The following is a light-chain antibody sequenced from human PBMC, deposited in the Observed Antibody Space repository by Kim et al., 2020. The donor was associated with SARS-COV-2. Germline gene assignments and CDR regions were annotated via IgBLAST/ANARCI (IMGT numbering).Light chain of an antibody. CDR1: SSDVGGYDF. CDR3: SSYTSSSTLV. CDR2: DVS. Sequence: QSALTQPASVSGSPGQSITISCTGTSSDVGGYDFVSWYQQHPGKAPELMIYDVSNRPSGVSNRFSGSKSGSTASLTISGLQAEDEADYYCSSYTSSSTLVFGAGTKVTVL. J-gene: IGLJ2*01. V-gene: IGLV2-14*03.